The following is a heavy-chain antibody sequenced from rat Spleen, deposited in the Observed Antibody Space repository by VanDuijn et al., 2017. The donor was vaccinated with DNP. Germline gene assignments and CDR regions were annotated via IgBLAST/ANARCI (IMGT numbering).Heavy chain of an antibody. Sequence: EVQLVESGGGLVQPGRSLKLSCAASGFTFSNYYMAWVRQAPTKGPEWVAYISTGGGSTYYRDSVKGRFTISRDNARSTLYLQMRKLGSEDTAIYYCVREDKGVDAWGQGASVTVSS. CDR1: GFTFSNYY. CDR2: ISTGGGST. V-gene: IGHV5-27*01. D-gene: IGHD2-2*01. J-gene: IGHJ4*01. CDR3: VREDKGVDA.